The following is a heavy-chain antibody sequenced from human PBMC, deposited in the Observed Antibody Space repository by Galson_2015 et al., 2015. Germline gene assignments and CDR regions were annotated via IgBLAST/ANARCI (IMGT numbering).Heavy chain of an antibody. Sequence: PTYAQAFTGRFVFSLDTSVSTAYLQISSLKAEDTAVYYCARDYYDSSGYYLGLNAFDIWGQGTMVTVSS. CDR2: P. D-gene: IGHD3-22*01. CDR3: ARDYYDSSGYYLGLNAFDI. V-gene: IGHV7-4-1*02. J-gene: IGHJ3*02.